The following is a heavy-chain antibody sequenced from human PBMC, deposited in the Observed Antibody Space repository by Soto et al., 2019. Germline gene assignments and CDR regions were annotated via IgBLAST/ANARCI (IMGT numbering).Heavy chain of an antibody. CDR2: ISTSSSPI. CDR1: GFTFGAYS. V-gene: IGHV3-48*02. D-gene: IGHD7-27*01. J-gene: IGHJ4*02. CDR3: ARDVGKVSDY. Sequence: EVQLVESGGGLVQPGGSLRLSCAASGFTFGAYSMNWVRQAPGKGLEWISYISTSSSPIYYADSVKGRFTISRDNAKNSLYLQMNSLSDEDTAVYYCARDVGKVSDYWGQGTLVTVSS.